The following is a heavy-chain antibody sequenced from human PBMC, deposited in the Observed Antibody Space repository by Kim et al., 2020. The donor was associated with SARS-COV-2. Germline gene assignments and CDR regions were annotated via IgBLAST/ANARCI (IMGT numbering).Heavy chain of an antibody. D-gene: IGHD1-1*01. CDR3: AREGTNWADYYYYGMDV. V-gene: IGHV4-59*01. Sequence: LKSRVTISVATSKNQFSLKLSSVTAADTAVYYCAREGTNWADYYYYGMDVWGQGTTVTVSS. J-gene: IGHJ6*02.